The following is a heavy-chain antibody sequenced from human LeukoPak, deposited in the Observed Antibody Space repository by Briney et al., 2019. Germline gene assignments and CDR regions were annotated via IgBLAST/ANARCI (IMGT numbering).Heavy chain of an antibody. CDR1: GGSFSGYY. CDR3: ARGGKNRRFLFDY. J-gene: IGHJ4*02. Sequence: PSETLSLTCAVYGGSFSGYYWSWIRQPPGKGLEWIGEINHSGSTNYNPSLKSRVTISVDTSKNQFSLKLSSVTAADTAVYYCARGGKNRRFLFDYGGQGPRATVSS. D-gene: IGHD3-3*01. V-gene: IGHV4-34*01. CDR2: INHSGST.